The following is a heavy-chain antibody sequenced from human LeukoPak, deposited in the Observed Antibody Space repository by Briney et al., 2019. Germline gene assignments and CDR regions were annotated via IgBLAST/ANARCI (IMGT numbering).Heavy chain of an antibody. Sequence: GGSLRLSCAASGFSFSTYNMNWVRQAPGKGLEWVSYISSSSRTIYYADSVKGRFTISRDNAKNSLYLQMNSLRDEDTAVYYCASVRDRDGPPGDYWGQGTLVTVSS. CDR3: ASVRDRDGPPGDY. V-gene: IGHV3-48*02. CDR2: ISSSSRTI. CDR1: GFSFSTYN. J-gene: IGHJ4*02. D-gene: IGHD5-24*01.